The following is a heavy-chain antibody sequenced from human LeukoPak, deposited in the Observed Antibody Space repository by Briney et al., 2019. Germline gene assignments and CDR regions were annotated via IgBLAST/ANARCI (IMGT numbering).Heavy chain of an antibody. CDR2: FDPEDGET. J-gene: IGHJ3*02. D-gene: IGHD3-3*01. V-gene: IGHV1-24*01. CDR1: GYTLTELS. CDR3: ARGDLDFWSGHDAFDI. Sequence: ASVKVSCKVSGYTLTELSMHWVRLAPGKGLEWMGGFDPEDGETIYAQKFQGRVTMTEDTSTDTAYMELSSLRSDDTAVYYCARGDLDFWSGHDAFDIWGQGTMVTVSS.